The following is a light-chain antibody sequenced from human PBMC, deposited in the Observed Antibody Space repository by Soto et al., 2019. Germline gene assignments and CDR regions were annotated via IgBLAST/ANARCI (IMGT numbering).Light chain of an antibody. J-gene: IGLJ2*01. V-gene: IGLV1-40*01. CDR3: QYYDSSLSGWQV. CDR1: SSNIGAGYD. CDR2: GNS. Sequence: QSVLTQPPSVSGAPGQRVTISCTGSSSNIGAGYDVHWYQQLPGTAPKLLIYGNSNRPSGVPDRFSGSKSGTSASLAITGLQAEDEADYYCQYYDSSLSGWQVFGGGTQVTVL.